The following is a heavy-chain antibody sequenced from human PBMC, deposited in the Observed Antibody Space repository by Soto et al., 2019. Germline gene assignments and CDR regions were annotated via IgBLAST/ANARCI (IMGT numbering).Heavy chain of an antibody. V-gene: IGHV3-23*01. J-gene: IGHJ4*02. CDR1: GFTFSSYA. Sequence: GGSLRLSCAASGFTFSSYAMGWVRQGPGKGLEWVAVVSIGGSTHYADSVRGRFTISRDNSENMVYLQMNSLTPEDTAVYYCARDPYFDYWGQGTLVTVSS. CDR2: VSIGGST. CDR3: ARDPYFDY.